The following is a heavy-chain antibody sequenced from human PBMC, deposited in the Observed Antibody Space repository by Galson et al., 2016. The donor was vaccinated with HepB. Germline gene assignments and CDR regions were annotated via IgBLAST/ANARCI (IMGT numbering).Heavy chain of an antibody. CDR1: GYTFIMYG. V-gene: IGHV1-18*01. CDR2: ISGDNGDT. CDR3: ARDSIGWPRPGYKYYGMDV. D-gene: IGHD5-18*01. J-gene: IGHJ6*02. Sequence: SVKVSCKASGYTFIMYGISWVRQAPGQGPEWMGWISGDNGDTKYAEKVQGRVIMTTDTASTIAYMEMRRLRSDDTAVYYCARDSIGWPRPGYKYYGMDVWGQGTTVTVSS.